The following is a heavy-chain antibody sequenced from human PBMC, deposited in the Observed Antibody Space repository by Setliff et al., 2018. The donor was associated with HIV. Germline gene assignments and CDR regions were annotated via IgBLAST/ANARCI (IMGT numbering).Heavy chain of an antibody. CDR2: IDHRGRP. D-gene: IGHD3-3*01. Sequence: SETLSLTCAVYGGSFSGYYWSWIRQAPGKGLEWIGEIDHRGRPKYNPSLKSRVTISVDTSKNQFSLKLSSVIAADTAVYYCARIFGDQGYYYGMDVWGQGTTVTVSS. CDR1: GGSFSGYY. J-gene: IGHJ6*02. V-gene: IGHV4-34*01. CDR3: ARIFGDQGYYYGMDV.